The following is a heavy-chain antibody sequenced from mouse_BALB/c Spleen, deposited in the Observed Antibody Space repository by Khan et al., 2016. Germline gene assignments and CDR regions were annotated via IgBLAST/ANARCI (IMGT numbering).Heavy chain of an antibody. CDR1: GFTFSNYC. J-gene: IGHJ3*01. CDR3: ATGFAY. CDR2: IRLKSNNYAT. Sequence: EVKLEVSGGGLVQPGGSMKLSCVASGFTFSNYCMNWVRQSPEKGLEWVAEIRLKSNNYATHYVESVNGRFTISRDDSKSSVYLQMTNLRAEDTGIYFCATGFAYWSQGTLVTVSA. V-gene: IGHV6-6*02.